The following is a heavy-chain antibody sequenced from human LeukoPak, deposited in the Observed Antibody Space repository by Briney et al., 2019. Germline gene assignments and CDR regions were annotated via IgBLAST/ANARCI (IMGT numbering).Heavy chain of an antibody. Sequence: GGSLRLSCAASGFTFDDYAMHWVRQAPGKGLEWVSGISWNSGSIGYADSVKGRFTISRDNAKNSLYLQMNSLRAEDTALYYCAKDTTSYDSSGYYDYWGQGTLVTVSS. V-gene: IGHV3-9*01. J-gene: IGHJ4*02. CDR2: ISWNSGSI. CDR1: GFTFDDYA. D-gene: IGHD3-22*01. CDR3: AKDTTSYDSSGYYDY.